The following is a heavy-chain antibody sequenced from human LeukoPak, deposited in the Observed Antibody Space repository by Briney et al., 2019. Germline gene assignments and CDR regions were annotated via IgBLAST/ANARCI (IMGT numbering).Heavy chain of an antibody. Sequence: PGGSLRLSCAASGFTFSSYAMSWVRQALGKGLEWVSAISGSGGSTYYADSVKGRFTISRDNSKNTLYLQMNSLRAEDTAVYYCARDRRNEYYYDSSGYYYLRFFYWGQGTLVTVSS. CDR2: ISGSGGST. V-gene: IGHV3-23*01. J-gene: IGHJ4*02. D-gene: IGHD3-22*01. CDR3: ARDRRNEYYYDSSGYYYLRFFY. CDR1: GFTFSSYA.